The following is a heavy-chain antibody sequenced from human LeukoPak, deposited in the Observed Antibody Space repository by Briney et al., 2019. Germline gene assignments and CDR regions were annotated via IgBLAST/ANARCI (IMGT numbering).Heavy chain of an antibody. V-gene: IGHV1-18*01. J-gene: IGHJ6*02. CDR3: ARADCTSTTCYYYYYGMDV. D-gene: IGHD2-2*01. CDR1: GYTFTRYG. Sequence: ASVKVSCKASGYTFTRYGISWVRQAPGQGLEWMGWISAYNGDTNYAQKLQGRVTMTTDTSTSTAYMELRSLRSDDTAVYYCARADCTSTTCYYYYYGMDVWGQGTTATVSS. CDR2: ISAYNGDT.